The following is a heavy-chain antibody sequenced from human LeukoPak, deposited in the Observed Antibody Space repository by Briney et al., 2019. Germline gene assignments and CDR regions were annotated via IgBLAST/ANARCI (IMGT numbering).Heavy chain of an antibody. CDR2: INHSGST. CDR3: ARYYDFWSGYFDY. V-gene: IGHV4-34*01. Sequence: SETLSLTCAVYGGSFSGYYWSWIRQPPGKGLEWIGEINHSGSTNYNPSLKSRVTISVDTSKNQFSLKLSSVTAADTAVYYCARYYDFWSGYFDYWGQGTLVTVSS. J-gene: IGHJ4*02. CDR1: GGSFSGYY. D-gene: IGHD3-3*01.